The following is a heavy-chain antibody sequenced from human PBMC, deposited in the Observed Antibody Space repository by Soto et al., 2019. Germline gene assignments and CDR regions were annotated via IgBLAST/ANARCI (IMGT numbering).Heavy chain of an antibody. D-gene: IGHD6-6*01. V-gene: IGHV3-23*01. CDR1: GFTFSSYA. CDR2: ISGIGGST. CDR3: AKDRSSSRFDY. Sequence: GGSLSLSCAASGFTFSSYAMSWVRQAPGKGLEWVSAISGIGGSTYYSDSVKGRFTISRDNSKNTLYLQMNRLRAEDTAVYYCAKDRSSSRFDYWGQGALVTVSS. J-gene: IGHJ4*02.